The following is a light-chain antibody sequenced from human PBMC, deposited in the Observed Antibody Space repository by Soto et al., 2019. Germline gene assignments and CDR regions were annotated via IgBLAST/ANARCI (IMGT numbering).Light chain of an antibody. CDR3: LLFSSGAPV. J-gene: IGLJ1*01. CDR2: DAP. Sequence: QAVATQEPSLTVSPGGTVTLTCGSSTGTVTSYHYPHWFQQRPGQAPRTLIHDAPDKPPWTPVRCSGSLLGDKAALTLSGERPEDEAEYYFLLFSSGAPVFGLGTKGTV. V-gene: IGLV7-46*01. CDR1: TGTVTSYHY.